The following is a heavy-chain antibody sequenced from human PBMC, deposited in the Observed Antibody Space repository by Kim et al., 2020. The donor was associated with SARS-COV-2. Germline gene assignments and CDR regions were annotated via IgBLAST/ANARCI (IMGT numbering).Heavy chain of an antibody. CDR2: ISSSGSTI. Sequence: GGSLRLSCAASGFTFSNYEMNWVRQAPGKGLEWVSYISSSGSTIYYADSVKGRFTISRDNAKNSLYLQMNSLRAEDTAVYYCARVSTVVIPLDYWGQGTLVTVSS. V-gene: IGHV3-48*03. CDR1: GFTFSNYE. D-gene: IGHD4-17*01. J-gene: IGHJ4*02. CDR3: ARVSTVVIPLDY.